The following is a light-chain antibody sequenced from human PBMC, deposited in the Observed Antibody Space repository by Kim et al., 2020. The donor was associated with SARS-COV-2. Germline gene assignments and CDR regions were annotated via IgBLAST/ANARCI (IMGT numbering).Light chain of an antibody. Sequence: GHPGERRSPPCRARQSVSTNLARYQQPPGPAPRLLFYGASTRATGIPARFSGSGSGTEFTLTISSLQSEDFAVYYCQQYNTWLITFGQGTRLEIK. V-gene: IGKV3D-15*01. CDR2: GAS. CDR1: QSVSTN. J-gene: IGKJ5*01. CDR3: QQYNTWLIT.